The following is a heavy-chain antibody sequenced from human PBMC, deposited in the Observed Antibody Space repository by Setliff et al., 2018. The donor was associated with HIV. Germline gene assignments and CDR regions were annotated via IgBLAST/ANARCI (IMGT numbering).Heavy chain of an antibody. CDR3: ASRVYYYDSSGYLREEGFDP. CDR1: GGSLSSADYS. V-gene: IGHV4-30-2*01. Sequence: SETLSLTCSVSGGSLSSADYSWSWIRQAPGEGLEWIGYFYQSGSTYYNPSLRSRVTMSVDRSKNQFSLNLTSVTAADTAVYYCASRVYYYDSSGYLREEGFDPWGQGTLVTVSS. J-gene: IGHJ5*02. D-gene: IGHD3-22*01. CDR2: FYQSGST.